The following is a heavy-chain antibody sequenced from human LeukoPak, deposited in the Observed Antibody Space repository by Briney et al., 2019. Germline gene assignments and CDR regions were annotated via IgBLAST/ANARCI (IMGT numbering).Heavy chain of an antibody. CDR1: GYTFTSYA. D-gene: IGHD4-17*01. CDR2: INTNTGNP. J-gene: IGHJ5*02. Sequence: GASVKVSCKASGYTFTSYAMNWVRQAPGQGLEWMGWINTNTGNPTYAQGFTGRFVFSLDTSVSTAYLQISSLKAEDTAVYYCAREDSTVTSPNWFDPWGQGTLVTVSS. CDR3: AREDSTVTSPNWFDP. V-gene: IGHV7-4-1*02.